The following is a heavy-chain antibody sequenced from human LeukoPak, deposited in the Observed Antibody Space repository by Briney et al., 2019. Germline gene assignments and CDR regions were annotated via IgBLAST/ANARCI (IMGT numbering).Heavy chain of an antibody. CDR2: IWYDGSNK. D-gene: IGHD2-15*01. CDR1: GFTFSSYA. Sequence: PGGSLRLSCAASGFTFSSYAMSWVRQAPDKGLEWVAVIWYDGSNKYYADSVKGRFTISRDNSKNTLYLQMNSLRAEDTAVYYCARDLIVADAPRMDVWGQGTTVTVSS. CDR3: ARDLIVADAPRMDV. V-gene: IGHV3-33*08. J-gene: IGHJ6*02.